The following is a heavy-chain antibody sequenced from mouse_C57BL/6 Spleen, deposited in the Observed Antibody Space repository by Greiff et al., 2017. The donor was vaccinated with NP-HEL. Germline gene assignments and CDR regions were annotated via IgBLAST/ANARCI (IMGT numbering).Heavy chain of an antibody. J-gene: IGHJ4*01. D-gene: IGHD2-3*01. Sequence: VQLQQSGPGLVQPSQSLSITCTVSGFSLTSYGVHWVRQSPGKGLEWLGVIWRGGSTDYNAAFMSRLSITKDNSKSQVFFKMNSLQADDTAIYYCAKNPYVGYPFYAMDYWGQGTSVTVSS. CDR1: GFSLTSYG. CDR2: IWRGGST. CDR3: AKNPYVGYPFYAMDY. V-gene: IGHV2-5*01.